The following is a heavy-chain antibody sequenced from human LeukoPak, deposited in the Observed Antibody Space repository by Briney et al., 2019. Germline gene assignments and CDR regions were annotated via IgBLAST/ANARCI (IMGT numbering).Heavy chain of an antibody. J-gene: IGHJ3*02. CDR2: IYSGGST. Sequence: GGSLRLSCAASGFTVSSNYMNWVRQAPGKGLEWVSVIYSGGSTYYADSVKGRFTISRDNSKNTLYLQMNSLRAEDTAVYYCARDITGDDAFDIWGQGTMVTVSS. V-gene: IGHV3-66*01. CDR3: ARDITGDDAFDI. CDR1: GFTVSSNY. D-gene: IGHD7-27*01.